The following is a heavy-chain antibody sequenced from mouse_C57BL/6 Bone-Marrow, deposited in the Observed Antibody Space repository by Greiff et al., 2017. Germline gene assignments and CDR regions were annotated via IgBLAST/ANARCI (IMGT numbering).Heavy chain of an antibody. J-gene: IGHJ4*01. CDR3: ARMGDGYSYAMDY. CDR1: GYTFTDYY. D-gene: IGHD2-3*01. V-gene: IGHV1-75*01. CDR2: IFPGSGST. Sequence: VKLVESGPELVKPGASVKISCKASGYTFTDYYINWVKQRPGQGLEWIGWIFPGSGSTYYNEKFKGKATLTVDKSSSTAYMLLSSLTSEDSAVYFCARMGDGYSYAMDYWGQGTSVTVSS.